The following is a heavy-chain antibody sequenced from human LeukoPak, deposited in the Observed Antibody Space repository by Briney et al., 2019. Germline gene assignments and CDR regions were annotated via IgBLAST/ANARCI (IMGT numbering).Heavy chain of an antibody. J-gene: IGHJ4*02. CDR2: IIPIFGTA. D-gene: IGHD3-9*01. V-gene: IGHV1-69*06. Sequence: SVKVSRKASGGTFSSYAISWVRQAPGQGLEWMGGIIPIFGTANYEQKFQGRVTITADKSTSTAYMELSSLRSEDTAVYYCAREEDMLTSQTWGRPHYFDYWGQGTLVTVSS. CDR3: AREEDMLTSQTWGRPHYFDY. CDR1: GGTFSSYA.